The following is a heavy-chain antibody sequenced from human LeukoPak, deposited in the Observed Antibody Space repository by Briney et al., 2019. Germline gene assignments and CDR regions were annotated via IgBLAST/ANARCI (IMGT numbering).Heavy chain of an antibody. CDR1: GGSISSSSYY. Sequence: SETLSLTCTVSGGSISSSSYYWGWTRQPPGKGLEWIGSIYYSGSTYYNPSLKSRVTISVDTSKNQFSLKLSSVTAADTAVYYCARYSVAGTNSVNDYWGQGTLVTVSS. V-gene: IGHV4-39*01. J-gene: IGHJ4*02. D-gene: IGHD6-19*01. CDR3: ARYSVAGTNSVNDY. CDR2: IYYSGST.